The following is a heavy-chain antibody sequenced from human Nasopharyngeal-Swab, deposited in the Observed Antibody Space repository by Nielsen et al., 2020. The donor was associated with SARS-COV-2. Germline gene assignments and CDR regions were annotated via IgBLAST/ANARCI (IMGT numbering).Heavy chain of an antibody. CDR3: ARVHRGL. CDR2: INHSGST. V-gene: IGHV4-39*07. CDR1: GGSISSSSYY. Sequence: SETLSPTWTVSGGSISSSSYYWGWIRQPPGKGLEWIGEINHSGSTNYNPSLKSRVTISVDTSKNQFSLKLSSVTAADTAVYYCARVHRGLWGRGTLVTVSS. J-gene: IGHJ2*01.